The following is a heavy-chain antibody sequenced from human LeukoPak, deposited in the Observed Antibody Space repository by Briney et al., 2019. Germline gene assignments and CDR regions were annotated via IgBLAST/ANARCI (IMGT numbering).Heavy chain of an antibody. CDR1: GGSISNHY. CDR3: ARGVVVTAFDY. J-gene: IGHJ4*02. D-gene: IGHD2-21*02. V-gene: IGHV4-59*11. CDR2: IYYSGST. Sequence: SETLSLTCIVSGGSISNHYWSWIRQPPGKRLDWIGCIYYSGSTNYNPSLKSRVTISVDTSEKQFSLKLSSVTAADTAVYYCARGVVVTAFDYWGQGTLVTVSS.